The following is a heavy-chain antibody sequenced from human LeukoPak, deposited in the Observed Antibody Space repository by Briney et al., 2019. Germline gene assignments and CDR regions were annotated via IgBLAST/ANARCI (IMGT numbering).Heavy chain of an antibody. V-gene: IGHV3-21*01. CDR1: GFTFSSYS. D-gene: IGHD5-12*01. CDR3: ARDLLDSGYGGY. CDR2: ISYI. Sequence: GRSLRLSCAASGFTFSSYSMNWVRQAPGKGLEWVSSISYIYYADSVKGRFTISRDNAKNSLYLQMNSLRAEDTAVYYCARDLLDSGYGGYWGQGTLVTVSS. J-gene: IGHJ4*02.